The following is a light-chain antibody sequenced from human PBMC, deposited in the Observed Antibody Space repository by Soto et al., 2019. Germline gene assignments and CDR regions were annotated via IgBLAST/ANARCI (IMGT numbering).Light chain of an antibody. CDR2: EVR. CDR3: SSYTSRSTLDYV. V-gene: IGLV2-14*01. J-gene: IGLJ1*01. CDR1: NRDVGSYNL. Sequence: QSALTQPASVSGSPGQSITIACTGTNRDVGSYNLVSWYQQRPGEAPKLIISEVRNRPSGISYRFTGSKSGNTASLTISGLQAEDEADYYCSSYTSRSTLDYVFGSGTKLTVL.